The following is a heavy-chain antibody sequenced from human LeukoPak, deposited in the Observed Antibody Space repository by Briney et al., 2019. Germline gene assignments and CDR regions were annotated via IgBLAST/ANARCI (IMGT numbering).Heavy chain of an antibody. D-gene: IGHD5-18*01. CDR2: IYYRKNT. CDR1: GGSISSSSAY. J-gene: IGHJ4*02. V-gene: IGHV4-39*01. CDR3: ASPRGFSYGYFDY. Sequence: SETLSLTCTVSGGSISSSSAYWGWIRQPPGKGLEWIGSIYYRKNTYYNPSLKGRVTISADTSKNQFSLTLGSVSATDTAVYYCASPRGFSYGYFDYWGQGTLVTVSS.